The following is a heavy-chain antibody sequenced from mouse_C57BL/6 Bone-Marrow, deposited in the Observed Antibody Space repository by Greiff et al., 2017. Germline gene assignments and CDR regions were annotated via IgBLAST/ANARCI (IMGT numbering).Heavy chain of an antibody. Sequence: VQLQQSGAELVRPGASVKLSCTASGFNIKDDYMHWVKQRPEQGLAWIGWIDPENGDTEYASKFQGKATITADTSSNTAYLQLSSLTSEDTAVCYCTTYSNPYYAMDYWGQGTSVTGAS. CDR3: TTYSNPYYAMDY. CDR1: GFNIKDDY. D-gene: IGHD2-5*01. V-gene: IGHV14-4*01. CDR2: IDPENGDT. J-gene: IGHJ4*01.